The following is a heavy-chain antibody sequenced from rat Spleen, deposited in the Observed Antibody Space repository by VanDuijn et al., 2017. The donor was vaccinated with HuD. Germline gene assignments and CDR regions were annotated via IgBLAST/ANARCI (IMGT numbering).Heavy chain of an antibody. CDR2: MWSGGST. Sequence: VQLKESGPGLVQPSQTLSLTCTVSGFSLTDYSVHWVRQPPGKGLEWMGVMWSGGSTAYNSALKSRLSISRDTSKSQVFLKINSLQTEDTAIYYCTRSEYYSGDYFDYWGQGVMVTVSS. J-gene: IGHJ2*01. CDR3: TRSEYYSGDYFDY. CDR1: GFSLTDYS. D-gene: IGHD1-1*01. V-gene: IGHV2S63*01.